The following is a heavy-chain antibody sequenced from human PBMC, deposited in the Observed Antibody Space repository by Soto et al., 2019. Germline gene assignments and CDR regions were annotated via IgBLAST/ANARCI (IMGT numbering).Heavy chain of an antibody. J-gene: IGHJ4*02. CDR3: SRDDSDWFFN. D-gene: IGHD3-9*01. V-gene: IGHV3-21*04. Sequence: PGGSLRLSCAASGFTFSSYSMNWVRQAPGKGLEWVSSISSSSSYIYYADSVKGRFTISRDDSKNTAYLQMNSLESEDTAVYYCSRDDSDWFFNWGRGTLVTVSS. CDR2: ISSSSSYI. CDR1: GFTFSSYS.